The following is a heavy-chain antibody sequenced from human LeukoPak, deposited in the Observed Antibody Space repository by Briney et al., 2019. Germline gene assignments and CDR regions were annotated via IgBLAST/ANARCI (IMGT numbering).Heavy chain of an antibody. Sequence: GGSLRLSCAASGFSFSTYWMTWVRQAPGKGLEWVANIKQDGSEKYYVDSVKGRFTISRDNAKNSLYLQMNSLRAEDTAVYYCASLRTDYFDYWGQGTLVTVSS. J-gene: IGHJ4*02. CDR3: ASLRTDYFDY. V-gene: IGHV3-7*01. D-gene: IGHD1-14*01. CDR1: GFSFSTYW. CDR2: IKQDGSEK.